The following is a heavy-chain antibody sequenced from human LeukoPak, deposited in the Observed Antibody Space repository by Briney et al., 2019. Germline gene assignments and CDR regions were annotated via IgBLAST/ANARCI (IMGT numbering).Heavy chain of an antibody. CDR1: GGTFSSYA. J-gene: IGHJ6*03. CDR3: ARGGSGYSGYDYYYYYYMDV. CDR2: IIPILGTA. V-gene: IGHV1-69*13. D-gene: IGHD5-12*01. Sequence: GASVKVSCKASGGTFSSYAISWVRQAPGQGLEWMGGIIPILGTANYAQKFQGRVTITADESTSTAYMELSSLRSEDTAVYYCARGGSGYSGYDYYYYYYMDVWGKGTTVTISS.